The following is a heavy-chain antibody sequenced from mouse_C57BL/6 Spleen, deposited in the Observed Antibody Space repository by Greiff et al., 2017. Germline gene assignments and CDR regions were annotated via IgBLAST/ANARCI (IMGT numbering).Heavy chain of an antibody. Sequence: VQLQQPGAELVRPGSSVKLSCKASGYTFTSYWMHWVKQRPIQGLEWIGNIDPSDSETHYNQKFKDKATLTVDKSSSTAYMQLSSLTSEDSAVYYWARCISQTAQATWFAYWGQGTLVTVSA. CDR2: IDPSDSET. CDR1: GYTFTSYW. V-gene: IGHV1-52*01. CDR3: ARCISQTAQATWFAY. D-gene: IGHD3-2*02. J-gene: IGHJ3*01.